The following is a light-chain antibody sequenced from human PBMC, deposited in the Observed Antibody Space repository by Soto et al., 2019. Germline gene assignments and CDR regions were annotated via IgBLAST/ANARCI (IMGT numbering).Light chain of an antibody. Sequence: DIQMTQSPSSLSASVGDRVTIACRASQGISNYLVWYQQKPGKAPKLLIYAASTLQSGVPSRFSGSGSGTDFTLTISSLQPDDFATYYCQKYNGDQWAFGQGTRVEIK. CDR2: AAS. V-gene: IGKV1-27*01. J-gene: IGKJ1*01. CDR1: QGISNY. CDR3: QKYNGDQWA.